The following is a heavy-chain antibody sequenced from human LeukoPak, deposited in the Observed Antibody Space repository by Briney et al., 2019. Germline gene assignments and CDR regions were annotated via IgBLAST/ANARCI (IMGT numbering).Heavy chain of an antibody. CDR1: GGSISSYY. CDR2: IYTSGST. V-gene: IGHV4-4*07. Sequence: SETLSLTCTVSGGSISSYYWSWIRQPAGKGLEWIGRIYTSGSTNYNPSLKSRVTMSVDTSKNQFSLKLSSVTAADTAVYYCARDRLYYHDSSGYLDYWGQGTLVTVSS. D-gene: IGHD3-22*01. J-gene: IGHJ4*02. CDR3: ARDRLYYHDSSGYLDY.